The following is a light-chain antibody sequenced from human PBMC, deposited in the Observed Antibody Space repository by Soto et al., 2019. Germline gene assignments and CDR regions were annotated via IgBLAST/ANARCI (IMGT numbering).Light chain of an antibody. CDR1: QSVSRK. Sequence: EIVMTQSPATLSVSPGERATLSCRASQSVSRKLAWYQQTRGQAPRLLIYGASTRATGVPARFSGSGSGTDFTLTISSLEPEDFGVYYCQQRSNWPPVTFGGGTKVDIK. V-gene: IGKV3-11*01. J-gene: IGKJ4*01. CDR3: QQRSNWPPVT. CDR2: GAS.